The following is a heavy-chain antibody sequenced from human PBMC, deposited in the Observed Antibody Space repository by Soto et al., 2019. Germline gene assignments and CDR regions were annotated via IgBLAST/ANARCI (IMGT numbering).Heavy chain of an antibody. CDR3: ARDAVGGGYASSWYA. D-gene: IGHD6-13*01. Sequence: GGSLRLSCAASGFTFSTYSMNWVRQAPGKGLEWLSYISRSSDNIGYADSVKGRFTISRDNSKNLLYLQMNSLRDGDTAVYYCARDAVGGGYASSWYAWGQGTLVTVSS. CDR2: ISRSSDNI. J-gene: IGHJ1*01. V-gene: IGHV3-48*02. CDR1: GFTFSTYS.